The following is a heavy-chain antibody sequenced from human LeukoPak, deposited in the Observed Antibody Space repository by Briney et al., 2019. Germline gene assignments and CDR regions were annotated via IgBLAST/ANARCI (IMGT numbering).Heavy chain of an antibody. D-gene: IGHD3-10*01. CDR1: GFTFIGYG. CDR2: IRSDGNEK. CDR3: SKDRPIGAISVVRRGMGIDY. V-gene: IGHV3-30*02. J-gene: IGHJ4*02. Sequence: PGGSLRLSCTSSGFTFIGYGMHWVRQAPGKGLEWVSFIRSDGNEKWYADSVKGRFTISRDNSKNTLYLDMNSLRPEDTAVYYCSKDRPIGAISVVRRGMGIDYWGQGTLVTVSS.